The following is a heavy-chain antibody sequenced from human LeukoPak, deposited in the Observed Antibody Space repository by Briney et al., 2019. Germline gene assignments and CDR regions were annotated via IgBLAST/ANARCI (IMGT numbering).Heavy chain of an antibody. CDR3: ARFKRAGGWSYFDY. Sequence: SETLSLTCTVSGGSITSYYWSWIRQPPGKGLEWIGYIYYSGSTNYNPSLKSRVTISVDTSKNQFSLKLSSVTAADTAVYYCARFKRAGGWSYFDYWGQGTLVTVSS. CDR1: GGSITSYY. D-gene: IGHD6-19*01. J-gene: IGHJ4*02. CDR2: IYYSGST. V-gene: IGHV4-59*01.